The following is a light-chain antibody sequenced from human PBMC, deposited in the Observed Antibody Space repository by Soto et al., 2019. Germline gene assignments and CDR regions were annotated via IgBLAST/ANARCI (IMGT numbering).Light chain of an antibody. CDR1: SGSIASNY. V-gene: IGLV6-57*04. CDR2: ADK. CDR3: QSYDRNSPVV. J-gene: IGLJ2*01. Sequence: NFMLTQPHSVSESPGKTVTISCTRSSGSIASNYVQWFQQRPGSAPRTVIYADKERPSGVPGRFSGSIDRASNSASLTIAGLKTEDEADYYCQSYDRNSPVVFGGGTKLTVL.